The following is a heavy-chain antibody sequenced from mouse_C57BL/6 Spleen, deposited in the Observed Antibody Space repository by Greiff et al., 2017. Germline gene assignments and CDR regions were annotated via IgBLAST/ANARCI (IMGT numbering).Heavy chain of an antibody. CDR1: GYTFTDYY. J-gene: IGHJ3*01. CDR3: ASDLYGNYGFAY. Sequence: VQLQQSGPVLVKPGASVKMSCKASGYTFTDYYMNWVKQSHGKSLEWIGVINPYNGGTSYNKKFKGKATLTVDKSSSTAYMELNSLTSEDSAVYYCASDLYGNYGFAYWGQGTLVTVSA. D-gene: IGHD2-1*01. V-gene: IGHV1-19*01. CDR2: INPYNGGT.